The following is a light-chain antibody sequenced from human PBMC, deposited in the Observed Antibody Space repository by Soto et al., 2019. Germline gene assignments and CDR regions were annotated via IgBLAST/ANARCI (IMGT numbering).Light chain of an antibody. CDR2: GAS. V-gene: IGKV3-20*01. Sequence: IVWTQSPGTLSLSPGQRVTLSCRASQSVSSSYLAWYQQKPGQAPRLLIYGASSRETGIPERFSGSGSGTEFTLTISRLQPEDFAVYYCQQYGSSTITFGQGTRLEIK. J-gene: IGKJ5*01. CDR3: QQYGSSTIT. CDR1: QSVSSSY.